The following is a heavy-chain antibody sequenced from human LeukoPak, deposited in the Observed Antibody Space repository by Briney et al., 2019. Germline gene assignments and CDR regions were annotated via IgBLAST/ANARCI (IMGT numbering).Heavy chain of an antibody. Sequence: GGSLRLSCAASGFTFYNYGMNWVRQAPGKGLEWVASISSRSYGYYADAVKGRFTISRDNARNSLYLQMNSLRAEDTALYYCARGGGDIPIDSWGQGTLVAVSS. CDR2: ISSRSYG. V-gene: IGHV3-21*01. J-gene: IGHJ4*02. CDR1: GFTFYNYG. D-gene: IGHD2-21*02. CDR3: ARGGGDIPIDS.